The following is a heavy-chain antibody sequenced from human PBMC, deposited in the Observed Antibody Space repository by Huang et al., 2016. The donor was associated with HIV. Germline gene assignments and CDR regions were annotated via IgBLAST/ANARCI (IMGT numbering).Heavy chain of an antibody. D-gene: IGHD4-17*01. CDR2: SYPGDSDT. Sequence: EVQLVQSGAEVKKPGESLKISCKGSGYMFTKYWIGWVRQMPGKGLEWMGISYPGDSDTRYSPSFQGQVTISADKSITTAYRQWSSLKASDTAIYYCARHDGARPGWVDNWGQGTLVTVSS. J-gene: IGHJ5*02. CDR1: GYMFTKYW. CDR3: ARHDGARPGWVDN. V-gene: IGHV5-51*01.